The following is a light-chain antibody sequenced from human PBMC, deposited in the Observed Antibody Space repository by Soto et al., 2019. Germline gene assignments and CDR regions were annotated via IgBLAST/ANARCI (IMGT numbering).Light chain of an antibody. CDR2: KAS. Sequence: DIQMTQSPSTLSASVGDRVTISCRASQSISSWLAWYQQKPGKAPKLLIYKASSLESGVPSRFSGSGSGTEFTLTISSLQADDFANYYYQQYNGYSYTFGQGTKLEIK. V-gene: IGKV1-5*03. J-gene: IGKJ2*01. CDR1: QSISSW. CDR3: QQYNGYSYT.